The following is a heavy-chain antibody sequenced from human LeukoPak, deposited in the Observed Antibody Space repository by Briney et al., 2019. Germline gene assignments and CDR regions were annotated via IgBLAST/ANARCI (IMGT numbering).Heavy chain of an antibody. J-gene: IGHJ3*02. D-gene: IGHD4-23*01. CDR3: ARLLDYGGNSVAFDI. Sequence: SETLSLTCTVSGGSISSSSYYWGWVRQPPGKGLEWIGSIYYSGSTYYNPSLKSRVTISVDTSKNQFSLKLSSVTAADTAVYYCARLLDYGGNSVAFDIWGQGTMVTVSS. V-gene: IGHV4-39*01. CDR1: GGSISSSSYY. CDR2: IYYSGST.